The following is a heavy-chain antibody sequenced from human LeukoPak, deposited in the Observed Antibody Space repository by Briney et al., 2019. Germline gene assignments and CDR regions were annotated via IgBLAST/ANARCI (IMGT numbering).Heavy chain of an antibody. CDR2: ISSSSSYI. CDR1: GFTFSSYS. J-gene: IGHJ4*02. CDR3: ARDRSEQWLVPDY. D-gene: IGHD6-19*01. Sequence: GGSLRLSCAASGFTFSSYSMNWVRQAPGKGLEWVSSISSSSSYIYYADSVKGRFTISRDNAKNSLYLQMNSLRAEDTAVYYCARDRSEQWLVPDYWGQGTLVTVSS. V-gene: IGHV3-21*01.